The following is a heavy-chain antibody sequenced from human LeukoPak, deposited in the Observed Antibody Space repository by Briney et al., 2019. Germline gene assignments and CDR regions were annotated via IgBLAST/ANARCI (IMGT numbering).Heavy chain of an antibody. CDR1: GXSFTSYW. Sequence: GESLEISCKGSGXSFTSYWIGWVRQMPGKGLEWMGIIYPGDSDTRYSPSFQGQVTISADKSISTAYLQWSSLKASDTAMYYCASGGRLANLPFDYWGQGTLVTVSS. CDR2: IYPGDSDT. V-gene: IGHV5-51*01. D-gene: IGHD3-16*01. CDR3: ASGGRLANLPFDY. J-gene: IGHJ4*02.